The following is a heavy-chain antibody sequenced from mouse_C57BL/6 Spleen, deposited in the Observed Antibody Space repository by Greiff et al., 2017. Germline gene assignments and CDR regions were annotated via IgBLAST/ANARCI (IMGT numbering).Heavy chain of an antibody. CDR1: GFTFSDAW. CDR2: IRNKANNHAT. Sequence: EVQLQQSGGGLVQPGGSMKLSCAASGFTFSDAWMDWVRQSPEKGLEWVAEIRNKANNHATYYAESVKGRFTISRDDSKSSVYLQMNSLRAEDTGIYYCTWDPMDGGGYFDYWGQGTTLTVSS. D-gene: IGHD2-3*01. J-gene: IGHJ2*01. V-gene: IGHV6-6*01. CDR3: TWDPMDGGGYFDY.